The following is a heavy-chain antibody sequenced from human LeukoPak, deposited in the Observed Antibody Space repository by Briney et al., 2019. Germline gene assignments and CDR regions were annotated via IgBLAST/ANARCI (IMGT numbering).Heavy chain of an antibody. D-gene: IGHD3-3*01. J-gene: IGHJ4*02. CDR2: ISGSGGST. CDR3: AKASDFWSGYYRLIDYFDY. V-gene: IGHV3-23*01. Sequence: GGSLRPSCAAPGFTFSSYAMSWVRQAPGKGLEWVSAISGSGGSTYYADSVKGRFTISRDNSKNTLYLQMNSLRAEDTAVYYCAKASDFWSGYYRLIDYFDYWGQGTLVTVSS. CDR1: GFTFSSYA.